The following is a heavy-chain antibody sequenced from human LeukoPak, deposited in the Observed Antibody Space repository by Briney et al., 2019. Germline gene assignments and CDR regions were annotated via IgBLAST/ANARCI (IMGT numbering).Heavy chain of an antibody. J-gene: IGHJ4*02. D-gene: IGHD3-10*01. V-gene: IGHV1-2*02. CDR2: INPNSGGT. CDR3: ARMWFGESVSLFDY. CDR1: GYTFTGYY. Sequence: ASVKVSCKASGYTFTGYYMHWVRQAPGQGLEWMGWINPNSGGTNYAQKFQGRVTMTRDTSISTAYMELSRLRSDDTAVYYCARMWFGESVSLFDYWGQGTLVTVSS.